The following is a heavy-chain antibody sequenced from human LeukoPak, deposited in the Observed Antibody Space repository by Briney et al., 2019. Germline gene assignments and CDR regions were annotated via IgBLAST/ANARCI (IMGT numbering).Heavy chain of an antibody. Sequence: GRSLRLSCAASGFTFSSYAMSWVRQAPGKGLEWVSAISGSGGSTYYADSVKGRFTISRDNSKNTLYLQMNSLRAEDTAVYYCAKEGDVVAPAAIPFFDYWGQGTLVTVSS. CDR2: ISGSGGST. V-gene: IGHV3-23*01. CDR3: AKEGDVVAPAAIPFFDY. J-gene: IGHJ4*02. CDR1: GFTFSSYA. D-gene: IGHD2-2*01.